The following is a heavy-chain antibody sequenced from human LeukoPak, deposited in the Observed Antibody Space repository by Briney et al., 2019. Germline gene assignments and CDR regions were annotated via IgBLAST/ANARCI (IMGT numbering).Heavy chain of an antibody. Sequence: GGSLRLSCAASGFTVSHNYISWVRQAPGKGLEWVSVIYSGGTTYYADSVKGRFTISRDNPKNTLYLQMNSLRAEDTAVFYCARARYRTNWGAFDIWGQGTMVTVSS. J-gene: IGHJ3*02. CDR1: GFTVSHNY. CDR2: IYSGGTT. V-gene: IGHV3-66*01. CDR3: ARARYRTNWGAFDI. D-gene: IGHD6-13*01.